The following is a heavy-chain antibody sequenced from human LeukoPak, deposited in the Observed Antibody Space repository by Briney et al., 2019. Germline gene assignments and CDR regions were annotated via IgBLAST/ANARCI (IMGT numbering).Heavy chain of an antibody. CDR3: AREILGYCSSTSCYKGNNWFDP. CDR1: GYTFTSYA. V-gene: IGHV1-3*01. CDR2: TNAGNGNT. D-gene: IGHD2-2*02. J-gene: IGHJ5*02. Sequence: ASVKVSCKASGYTFTSYAMHWVRQAPGQRLEWMGWTNAGNGNTKYSQKFQGRVTITRDTSASTAYMELSSLRSEDTAVYYCAREILGYCSSTSCYKGNNWFDPWGQGTLVTVSS.